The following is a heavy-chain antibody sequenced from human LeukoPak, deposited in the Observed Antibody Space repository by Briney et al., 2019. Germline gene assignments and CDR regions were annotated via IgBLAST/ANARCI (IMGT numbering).Heavy chain of an antibody. CDR1: GGSFSGYY. J-gene: IGHJ4*02. V-gene: IGHV4-59*01. Sequence: SETLSLTCAVYGGSFSGYYWSWIRQPPGKGLEWIGYIYYSGSTNYNPSLKSRVTISVDTSKNQFSLKLSSVTAADTAVYYCARSRSGSNYFDYWGQGTLVTVSS. CDR2: IYYSGST. D-gene: IGHD3-22*01. CDR3: ARSRSGSNYFDY.